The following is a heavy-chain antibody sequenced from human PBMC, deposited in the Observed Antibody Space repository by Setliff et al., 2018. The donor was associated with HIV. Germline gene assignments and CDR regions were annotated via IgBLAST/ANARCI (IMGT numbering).Heavy chain of an antibody. CDR3: ARSIAALGTRRDFDY. J-gene: IGHJ4*02. V-gene: IGHV4-59*01. CDR2: IYYSGSS. D-gene: IGHD6-13*01. Sequence: PSETLSLTCTVSGGSISSYYWTWIRQPPGKGLEWIGYIYYSGSSNYNPSLKSRVTISVDTSKNQFSLKLTSVTAADTAVYYCARSIAALGTRRDFDYWGQGTLVTVSS. CDR1: GGSISSYY.